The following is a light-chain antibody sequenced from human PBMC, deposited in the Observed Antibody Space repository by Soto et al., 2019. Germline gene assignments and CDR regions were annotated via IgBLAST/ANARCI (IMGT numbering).Light chain of an antibody. J-gene: IGKJ5*01. CDR1: QSISTY. CDR3: QQRHMWPIT. Sequence: DIQMTQSPSSLSASVGDRVTITCRASQSISTYLNWYQQKPGKAPKLLIYDASTLRSGVPSRFSGRGSGTDFTLTISSLEPEDSAVYYCQQRHMWPITFGQGTRLEI. V-gene: IGKV1-39*01. CDR2: DAS.